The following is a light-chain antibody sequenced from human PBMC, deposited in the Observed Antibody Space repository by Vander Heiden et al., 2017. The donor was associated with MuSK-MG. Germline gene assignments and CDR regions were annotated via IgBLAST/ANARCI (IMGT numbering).Light chain of an antibody. J-gene: IGKJ3*01. CDR3: QQIYSNPPDT. Sequence: DIQMTQSPTSLSASVGDRVTITCRASQSISRSLNWYQQKPGKAPKLLIYDASTLQSGVPSRSSGSGYGTDFTLTISSRQPVDFATYYCQQIYSNPPDTFGHGTEVDIK. V-gene: IGKV1-39*01. CDR1: QSISRS. CDR2: DAS.